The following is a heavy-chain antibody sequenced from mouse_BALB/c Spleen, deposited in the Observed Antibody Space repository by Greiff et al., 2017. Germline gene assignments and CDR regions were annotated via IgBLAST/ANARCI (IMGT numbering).Heavy chain of an antibody. Sequence: VQLQQSGAELVKPGASVKLSCTASGFNIKDTYMHWVKQRPEQGLEWIGRIDPANGNTKYDPTFQGKATITADTSSNTAYLQLSSLTSEDTAVYYCARWDYRGMDYWGQGTSVTVSS. J-gene: IGHJ4*01. CDR2: IDPANGNT. CDR3: ARWDYRGMDY. V-gene: IGHV14-3*02. CDR1: GFNIKDTY. D-gene: IGHD2-13*01.